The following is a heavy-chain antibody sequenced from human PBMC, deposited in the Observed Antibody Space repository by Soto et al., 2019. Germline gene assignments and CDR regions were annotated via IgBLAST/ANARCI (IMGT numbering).Heavy chain of an antibody. D-gene: IGHD6-19*01. J-gene: IGHJ4*02. CDR1: GYTFTGYY. CDR2: INPNSGGT. V-gene: IGHV1-2*02. CDR3: ARVNIAVAGGGFDY. Sequence: GASVKVSCKASGYTFTGYYTHWVRQAPGQGLEWMGWINPNSGGTNYAQKFQGRVTMTRDTSISTAYMELSRLRSDDTAVYYCARVNIAVAGGGFDYWGQGTLVTVSS.